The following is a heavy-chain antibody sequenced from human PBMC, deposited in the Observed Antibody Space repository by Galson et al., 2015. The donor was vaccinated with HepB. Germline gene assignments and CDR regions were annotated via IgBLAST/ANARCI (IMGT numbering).Heavy chain of an antibody. D-gene: IGHD3-22*01. Sequence: LSLTCAVSGGSISSRNWWNWVRQSPGKGLEWIGEIFHSGSTNYNPALRSRVTMSIDTSKNQFSLRLTSVTAADTAVYYCATTYTSGPSLGAFESWGQGTMVTVSS. CDR2: IFHSGST. V-gene: IGHV4-4*02. CDR3: ATTYTSGPSLGAFES. J-gene: IGHJ3*02. CDR1: GGSISSRNW.